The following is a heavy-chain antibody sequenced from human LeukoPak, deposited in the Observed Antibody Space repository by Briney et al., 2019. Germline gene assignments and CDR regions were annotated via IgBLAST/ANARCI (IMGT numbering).Heavy chain of an antibody. D-gene: IGHD6-19*01. CDR1: GYTFTGYY. Sequence: ASVKVSCKASGYTFTGYYMHWVRQAPGQGLEWMGWINPNSGGTNYAQKFQGRVTMTRDTSISTAYMELSRLRSDDTAVYYCATPLGGGIAVAGFDYWGQGTLVTVSP. V-gene: IGHV1-2*02. J-gene: IGHJ4*02. CDR2: INPNSGGT. CDR3: ATPLGGGIAVAGFDY.